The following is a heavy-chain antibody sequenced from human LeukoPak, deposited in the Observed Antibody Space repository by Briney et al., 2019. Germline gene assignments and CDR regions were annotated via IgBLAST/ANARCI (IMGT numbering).Heavy chain of an antibody. CDR3: ARHLRSMDY. CDR1: GASIGSSSYY. CDR2: IHDSRST. D-gene: IGHD2-8*01. V-gene: IGHV4-39*01. Sequence: PSETLSLTXTVSGASIGSSSYYWGWIRQPPGKGLEWIGSIHDSRSTYYTPSLKSRVSISFDTSKNQLSLKLTSVTAADMAVYYCARHLRSMDYWGQGTLVTVSS. J-gene: IGHJ4*02.